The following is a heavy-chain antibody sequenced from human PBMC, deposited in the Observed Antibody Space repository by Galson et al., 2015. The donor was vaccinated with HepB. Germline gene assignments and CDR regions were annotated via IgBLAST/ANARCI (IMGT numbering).Heavy chain of an antibody. CDR1: GFTVSSNY. CDR3: ARHLTSYSSGWGAKDYGMDV. Sequence: SLRLSCAASGFTVSSNYMSWVRQTPGKGLEWVSVIYSGGSTYYADSVKGRFTISRDNSKNTLYLQMNSLRAEDTAVYYCARHLTSYSSGWGAKDYGMDVWGQGTTVTVSS. D-gene: IGHD6-19*01. CDR2: IYSGGST. V-gene: IGHV3-66*04. J-gene: IGHJ6*02.